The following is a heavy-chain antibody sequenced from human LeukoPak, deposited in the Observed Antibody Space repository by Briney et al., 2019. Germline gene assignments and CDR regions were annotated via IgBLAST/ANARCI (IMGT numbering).Heavy chain of an antibody. CDR2: IKKKAEVGTP. D-gene: IGHD1-26*01. J-gene: IGHJ4*01. CDR3: TTAVGGTGDFDY. Sequence: GVSIRLSCAASGFTFRNAWMSWVRHAPGKGLEWVGRIKKKAEVGTPDYAAPVKGRFTISRDDSKNKLYLQMNTLKTEDTAVYYCTTAVGGTGDFDYWGHGTLVT. CDR1: GFTFRNAW. V-gene: IGHV3-15*01.